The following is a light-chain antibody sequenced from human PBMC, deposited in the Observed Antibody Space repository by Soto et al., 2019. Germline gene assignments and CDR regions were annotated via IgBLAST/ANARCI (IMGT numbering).Light chain of an antibody. J-gene: IGKJ1*01. V-gene: IGKV3-20*01. CDR3: QRYCGSPGT. CDR2: GAS. Sequence: ETVLPQSPGPLSLSPGERVTLSCRASQSLSSNYLAWYQQKPGQAPRLLIFGASSRATGIPDRFSGSGSGTDFTLTISGLEPEDFAVYYCQRYCGSPGTFGQGTKVEIK. CDR1: QSLSSNY.